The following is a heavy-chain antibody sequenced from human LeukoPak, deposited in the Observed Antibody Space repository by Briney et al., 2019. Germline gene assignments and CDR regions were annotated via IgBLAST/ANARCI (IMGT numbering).Heavy chain of an antibody. CDR3: ARENSGGYLFDY. V-gene: IGHV4-4*07. CDR1: GDSISTYY. D-gene: IGHD3-22*01. Sequence: PSETLSLTCTVSGDSISTYYWSWIRQPAGKGMEWIGRTHTSGNTIYNPSLKSRVTMSVDTSNNQLSLKLSSVTAADTAVYYCARENSGGYLFDYWGQGTLATVSS. CDR2: THTSGNT. J-gene: IGHJ4*02.